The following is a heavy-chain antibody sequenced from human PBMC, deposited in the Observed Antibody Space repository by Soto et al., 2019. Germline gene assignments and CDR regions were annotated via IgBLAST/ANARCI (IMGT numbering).Heavy chain of an antibody. D-gene: IGHD3-3*01. Sequence: GESLKICCIGSGYKVSTWHNFTSYWIAWVRQMPGEGLEWMGIIYPGDSDTRYSPSFQGQVTISADKSINSVYLQWSSLKASDTATYYCARLGFNYDFLSGYYNVQHYSGIAVWGQGTMVSSP. J-gene: IGHJ6*02. CDR3: ARLGFNYDFLSGYYNVQHYSGIAV. CDR2: IYPGDSDT. CDR1: GYKVSTWHNFTSYW. V-gene: IGHV5-51*01.